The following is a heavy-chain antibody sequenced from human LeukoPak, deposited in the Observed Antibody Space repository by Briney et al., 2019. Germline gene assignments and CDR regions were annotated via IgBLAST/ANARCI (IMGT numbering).Heavy chain of an antibody. CDR2: IYYSGST. Sequence: PSETLSLTCTVSGGSISSSSYYWGWIRQPPGKGLEWIGSIYYSGSTYYNPSLKSRVTISVDTSKNQFSLKLSSVTAADTAVYYCASYYGGNSGYYYYMDVWGKGTTVTVSS. V-gene: IGHV4-39*01. J-gene: IGHJ6*03. D-gene: IGHD4-23*01. CDR1: GGSISSSSYY. CDR3: ASYYGGNSGYYYYMDV.